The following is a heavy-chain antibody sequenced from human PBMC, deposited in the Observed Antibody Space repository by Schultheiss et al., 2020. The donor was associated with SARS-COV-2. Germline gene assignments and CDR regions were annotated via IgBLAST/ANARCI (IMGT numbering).Heavy chain of an antibody. CDR2: ISGSGGST. Sequence: GGSLRLSCAASGFTFSSYAMSWVRQAPGKGLEWVSAISGSGGSTYYADSVKGRFTISRDNSNNTLYLQMNSLRAEDTAVYYCAKGRIVVVPAAIGGYNWFDPWGQGTLVTVSS. V-gene: IGHV3-23*01. CDR3: AKGRIVVVPAAIGGYNWFDP. CDR1: GFTFSSYA. J-gene: IGHJ5*02. D-gene: IGHD2-2*02.